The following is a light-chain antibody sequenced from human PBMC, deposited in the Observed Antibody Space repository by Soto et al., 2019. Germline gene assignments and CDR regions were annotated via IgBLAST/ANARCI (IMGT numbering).Light chain of an antibody. J-gene: IGKJ1*01. Sequence: DIPMTQSPSSLSASVGDRVTITCRASQSVTTWLAWYQQKPGKAPKLLVYAASSLETGVPSRFSGSGSETEFTLTINSLQPEDSATYYCQQYESSSQTFGQGTKVEI. CDR3: QQYESSSQT. CDR1: QSVTTW. V-gene: IGKV1-5*01. CDR2: AAS.